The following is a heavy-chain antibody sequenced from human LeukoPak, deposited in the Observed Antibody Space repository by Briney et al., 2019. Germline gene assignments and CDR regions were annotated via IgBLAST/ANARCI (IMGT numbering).Heavy chain of an antibody. CDR3: ARGTWSYGSGTSYFDY. J-gene: IGHJ4*02. V-gene: IGHV4-59*01. CDR2: IYYSGST. Sequence: SETLSLTCTVSGGSISSYYWSWIRQPPGKGLEWIGYIYYSGSTKYNPSLKSRVTISVDTSKNQFSLKLSSVTAADTAVYYCARGTWSYGSGTSYFDYWGQGTLATVSS. CDR1: GGSISSYY. D-gene: IGHD3-10*01.